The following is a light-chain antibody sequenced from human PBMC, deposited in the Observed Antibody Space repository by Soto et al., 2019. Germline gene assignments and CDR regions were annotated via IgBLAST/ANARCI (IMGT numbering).Light chain of an antibody. Sequence: DIVMTQPPDSLAVSLGERATINCKSSQRVLYSSNNKNYLAWYQQKPGQPPKLLIYWASTRESGVPDRFSGGGSETDFTLTISSRQAEDVAVYYCQQYYSTPPAFGQGTKLEIK. CDR3: QQYYSTPPA. V-gene: IGKV4-1*01. J-gene: IGKJ2*01. CDR2: WAS. CDR1: QRVLYSSNNKNY.